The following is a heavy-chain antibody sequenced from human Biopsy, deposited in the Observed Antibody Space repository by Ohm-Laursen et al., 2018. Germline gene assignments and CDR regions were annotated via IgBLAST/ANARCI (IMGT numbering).Heavy chain of an antibody. J-gene: IGHJ2*01. CDR3: ARDGKRWDYSTYFSWHFDL. CDR2: ISSDGSGA. CDR1: GFTFTSYA. V-gene: IGHV3-30*03. Sequence: SLRLSCAASGFTFTSYAMHWVRQAPGKGLEWVAVISSDGSGAYYADSLQGRFIISRDNPKNTVDLQMHSLRAEDTAVYFCARDGKRWDYSTYFSWHFDLWGRGTLVTVSS. D-gene: IGHD4-11*01.